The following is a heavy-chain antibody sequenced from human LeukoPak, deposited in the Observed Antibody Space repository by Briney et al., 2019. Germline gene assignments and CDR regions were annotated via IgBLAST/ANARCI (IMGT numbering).Heavy chain of an antibody. V-gene: IGHV3-74*01. CDR1: GFTFRSNW. J-gene: IGHJ3*02. CDR2: IRPDGSGS. D-gene: IGHD2-8*01. Sequence: GGSLRLSCEASGFTFRSNWMHWVRQAPGKGLVWVSRIRPDGSGSNYADSVKGRFTISRDNAKNTVYLQMNGLRAEDTAIYYCTRGRSGANPNGLDIWGQGTMVTVSS. CDR3: TRGRSGANPNGLDI.